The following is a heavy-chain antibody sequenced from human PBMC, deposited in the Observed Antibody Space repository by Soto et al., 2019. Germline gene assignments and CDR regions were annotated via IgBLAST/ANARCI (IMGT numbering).Heavy chain of an antibody. J-gene: IGHJ4*02. CDR3: ARGFSDNSVYRPLAS. V-gene: IGHV3-7*03. CDR1: GFIFKDYC. Sequence: GSLRLSCAASGFIFKDYCMSWVRQTPRKGLEWVANIREDGSEKSYVASVRDRFTISRNNAENSLYLQMDSLRAEDTALYYCARGFSDNSVYRPLASWGQGTLVTVSS. CDR2: IREDGSEK. D-gene: IGHD3-22*01.